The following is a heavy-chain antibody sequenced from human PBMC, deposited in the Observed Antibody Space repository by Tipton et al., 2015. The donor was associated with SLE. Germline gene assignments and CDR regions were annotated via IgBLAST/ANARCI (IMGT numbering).Heavy chain of an antibody. J-gene: IGHJ4*02. CDR1: GFTFSNYA. CDR2: ISPTGTRS. CDR3: AKGGTGKFDY. Sequence: SLRLSCAVSGFTFSNYAMSWVRQSPGKGLAWVSVISPTGTRSHYADSVKGRFTVSRDNSKNTLYLEMNSLRVEDTAVYYCAKGGTGKFDYWGQGTLVTVSS. D-gene: IGHD7-27*01. V-gene: IGHV3-23*01.